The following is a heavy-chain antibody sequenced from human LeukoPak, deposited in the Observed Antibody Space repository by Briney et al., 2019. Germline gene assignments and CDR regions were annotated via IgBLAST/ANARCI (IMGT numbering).Heavy chain of an antibody. D-gene: IGHD1-26*01. V-gene: IGHV4-59*01. CDR3: ARAGGGSYYYYYMDV. CDR2: IYYSGST. CDR1: GGSISSYY. Sequence: SETLSLTCTVSGGSISSYYWSWIRQPPGKGLEWIGYIYYSGSTNYNPSLKSRVTISLDTSKNQFSLKLSSLTAADTAVYYCARAGGGSYYYYYMDVWGKGTTVTISS. J-gene: IGHJ6*03.